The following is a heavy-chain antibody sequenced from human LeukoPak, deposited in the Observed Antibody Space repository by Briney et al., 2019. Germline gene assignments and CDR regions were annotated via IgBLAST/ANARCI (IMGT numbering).Heavy chain of an antibody. V-gene: IGHV3-66*01. CDR3: ARVDSRTAQFDY. CDR2: IYSGGST. D-gene: IGHD6-13*01. CDR1: GFNVSSNY. Sequence: GGSLRLSCAVSGFNVSSNYLNWVRQAPGKGPEAVSVIYSGGSTYYADSVKGRFTISSDNSKNTLYLQMNSLRAEDTAVYHCARVDSRTAQFDYWGQGTLVTVSS. J-gene: IGHJ4*02.